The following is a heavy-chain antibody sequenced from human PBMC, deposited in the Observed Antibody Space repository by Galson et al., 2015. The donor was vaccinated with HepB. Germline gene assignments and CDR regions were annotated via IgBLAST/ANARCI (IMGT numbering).Heavy chain of an antibody. CDR1: GGSFSGYY. CDR2: INHSGST. Sequence: SLTCAVYGGSFSGYYWSWIRQPPGKGLKWIGEINHSGSTNYNPSLKSRVTISVDTSKNQFSLKLSSVTAADTAVYYCASRSVTFGGVDPGDYWGQGTLVTVSS. D-gene: IGHD3-16*01. CDR3: ASRSVTFGGVDPGDY. J-gene: IGHJ4*02. V-gene: IGHV4-34*01.